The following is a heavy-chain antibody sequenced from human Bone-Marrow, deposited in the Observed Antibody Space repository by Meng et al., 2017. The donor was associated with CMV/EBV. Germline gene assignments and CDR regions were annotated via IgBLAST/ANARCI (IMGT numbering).Heavy chain of an antibody. CDR2: ISGSGGST. Sequence: GEYLKISCAASGFTFSSYAMSWVRQAPGKGLEWVSAISGSGGSTYYADSVKGRFTISRDNSKNTLYLQMNSLRAEDTAVYYCAKASSGYYRAEFDYWGQGTLVTVSS. V-gene: IGHV3-23*01. J-gene: IGHJ4*02. D-gene: IGHD3-22*01. CDR3: AKASSGYYRAEFDY. CDR1: GFTFSSYA.